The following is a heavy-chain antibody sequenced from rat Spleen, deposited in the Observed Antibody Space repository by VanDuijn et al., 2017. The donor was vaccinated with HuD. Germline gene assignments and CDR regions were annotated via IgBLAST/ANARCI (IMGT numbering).Heavy chain of an antibody. CDR3: TRVGHHNNYDWYVDF. CDR1: GFTFNNYW. Sequence: EVQLVESGGGLVQPGRSLKLSCVASGFTFNNYWMSWIRQAPGKGLEWVASITNTGGSIYYPDSVKGRFTISRDNAQNTLYLQMNSLRSEDTATYYCTRVGHHNNYDWYVDFWGPGTMVTVSS. V-gene: IGHV5-31*01. J-gene: IGHJ1*01. CDR2: ITNTGGSI. D-gene: IGHD1-10*01.